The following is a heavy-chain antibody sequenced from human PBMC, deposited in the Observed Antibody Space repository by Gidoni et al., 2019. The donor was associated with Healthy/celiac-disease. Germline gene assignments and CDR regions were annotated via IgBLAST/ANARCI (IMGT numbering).Heavy chain of an antibody. Sequence: QVQLVESGGGVVQPGGSLRLSCAASGFTFSSYAMHWVRQAPGKGLEWVAVISYDGSNKYYADSVKGRFTISRDNSKNTLYLQMNSLRAEDTAVYYCARDEGGYCSGGSCYTSTLDYWGQGTLVTVSS. J-gene: IGHJ4*02. V-gene: IGHV3-30-3*01. CDR2: ISYDGSNK. D-gene: IGHD2-15*01. CDR1: GFTFSSYA. CDR3: ARDEGGYCSGGSCYTSTLDY.